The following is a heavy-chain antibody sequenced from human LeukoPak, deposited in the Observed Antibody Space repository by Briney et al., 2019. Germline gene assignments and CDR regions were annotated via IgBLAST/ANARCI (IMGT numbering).Heavy chain of an antibody. CDR3: ARGPTSNWFDP. V-gene: IGHV4-59*01. J-gene: IGHJ5*02. Sequence: SETLSLTCTVSGGSISSYYWSSIRQPPGKGLEWIGYIYYSGSTNYTPSLKSRVTISVDTSKNQFSLILSSLTAADTAVYYCARGPTSNWFDPWGQGTLVTVSS. CDR2: IYYSGST. CDR1: GGSISSYY.